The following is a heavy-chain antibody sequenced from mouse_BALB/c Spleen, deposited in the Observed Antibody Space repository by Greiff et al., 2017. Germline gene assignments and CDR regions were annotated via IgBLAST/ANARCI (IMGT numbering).Heavy chain of an antibody. D-gene: IGHD4-1*01. CDR1: GFNIKDTY. Sequence: EVQLVESGAELVKPGASVKLSCTASGFNIKDTYMHWVKQRPEQGLEWIGRIDPANGNTKYDPKFQGKATITADTSSNTAYLQLSSLTSEDTAVYYCARSPNWVDAMDYWGQGTSVTVSS. CDR3: ARSPNWVDAMDY. CDR2: IDPANGNT. V-gene: IGHV14-3*02. J-gene: IGHJ4*01.